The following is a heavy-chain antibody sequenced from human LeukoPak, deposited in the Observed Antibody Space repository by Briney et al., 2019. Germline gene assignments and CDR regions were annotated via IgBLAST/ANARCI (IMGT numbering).Heavy chain of an antibody. CDR2: ISSSSSYI. V-gene: IGHV3-21*01. CDR1: GFSFSSYS. CDR3: ARVDDFWSGYLGHMDV. J-gene: IGHJ6*03. Sequence: PAGSLRLSCAASGFSFSSYSMNWVRQAPGKGLEWVSSISSSSSYIYYADSVKGRFTISRDNAKNSLYPQMNSLRAEDTAVYYCARVDDFWSGYLGHMDVWGKGTTVTVSS. D-gene: IGHD3-3*01.